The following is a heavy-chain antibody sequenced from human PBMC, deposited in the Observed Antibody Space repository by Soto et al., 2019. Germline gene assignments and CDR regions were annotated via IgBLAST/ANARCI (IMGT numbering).Heavy chain of an antibody. D-gene: IGHD5-18*01. J-gene: IGHJ6*02. CDR1: GGYIRSGGYY. CDR2: IYYSGST. Sequence: SETLSLTCTVSGGYIRSGGYYWSWIRQHPGKGLEWIGYIYYSGSTYYNPSLKSRVTISVDTSKNQFSLKLSSVTAADTAVYYCACIFSGGYGYGFYYYGMDVWGQGTTVTVSS. V-gene: IGHV4-31*08. CDR3: ACIFSGGYGYGFYYYGMDV.